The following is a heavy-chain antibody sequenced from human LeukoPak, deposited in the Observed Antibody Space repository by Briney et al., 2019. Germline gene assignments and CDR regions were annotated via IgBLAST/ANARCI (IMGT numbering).Heavy chain of an antibody. Sequence: GGSLRLSCAASGFTFSSYGMHWVRQAPGKGLEWVAVIWYDGSNKYYADSVKGRFTISRDNSKDTLYLQMNSLRAEDTAVYYCAREGRGAKGNAFDIWGQGTMVTVSS. CDR2: IWYDGSNK. CDR3: AREGRGAKGNAFDI. J-gene: IGHJ3*02. CDR1: GFTFSSYG. V-gene: IGHV3-33*01. D-gene: IGHD1-26*01.